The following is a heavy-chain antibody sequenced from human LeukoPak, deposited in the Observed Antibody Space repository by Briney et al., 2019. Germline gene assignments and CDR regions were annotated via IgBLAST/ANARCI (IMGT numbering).Heavy chain of an antibody. CDR1: GYTFINYY. CDR3: ARVGTMVRGVITENWFDP. V-gene: IGHV1-46*01. D-gene: IGHD3-10*01. Sequence: ASVKVSCKASGYTFINYYVHWVRQAPGQGLQWLGMINPSGGSTVYAQMLQGRLTMTTDMSTRTVYMELNSLTSEDTAVYYCARVGTMVRGVITENWFDPWGQGTLVTVSS. CDR2: INPSGGST. J-gene: IGHJ5*02.